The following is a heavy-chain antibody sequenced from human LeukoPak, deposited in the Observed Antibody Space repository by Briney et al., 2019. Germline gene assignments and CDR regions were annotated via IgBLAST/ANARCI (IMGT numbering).Heavy chain of an antibody. Sequence: GGTLRLSCAASGFTFSSYGMSWVRQAPGKGLEWVSAISGSGGSTYYADSVKGRFTISRDNSKNTLYLQMNSLRAEDTAVYYCAKGLRFLAFYYMDVWGKGTTVTVSS. CDR3: AKGLRFLAFYYMDV. CDR2: ISGSGGST. D-gene: IGHD3-3*01. V-gene: IGHV3-23*01. J-gene: IGHJ6*03. CDR1: GFTFSSYG.